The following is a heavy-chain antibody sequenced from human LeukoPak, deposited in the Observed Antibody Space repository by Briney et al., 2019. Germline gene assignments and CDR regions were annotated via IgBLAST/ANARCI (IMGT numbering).Heavy chain of an antibody. CDR3: ARDTDYNYYDSSGYYQPNFDY. V-gene: IGHV1-69*17. CDR1: GGTFSSYA. J-gene: IGHJ4*02. D-gene: IGHD3-22*01. CDR2: IIPTFRIA. Sequence: ASLKVACKASGGTFSSYAISWVRQAPGQGLEWMGGIIPTFRIASYAQKFQGRVTITADKSTSTAYMELSSLRSEDTAVYYCARDTDYNYYDSSGYYQPNFDYWGQGTLVTVSS.